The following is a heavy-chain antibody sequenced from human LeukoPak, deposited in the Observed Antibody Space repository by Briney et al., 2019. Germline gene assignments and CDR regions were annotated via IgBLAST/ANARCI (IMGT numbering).Heavy chain of an antibody. J-gene: IGHJ4*02. CDR2: IKQDGSER. CDR1: GFTFTTFW. Sequence: GGSLRLSCAASGFTFTTFWVSWVRQAPGKGLEWVANIKQDGSERYYVDSVKGRFTISRDNAKNSLYLQMNSLRAEDTGVYYCAGSGWKVYLDYWGQGALVTVSS. D-gene: IGHD6-19*01. CDR3: AGSGWKVYLDY. V-gene: IGHV3-7*01.